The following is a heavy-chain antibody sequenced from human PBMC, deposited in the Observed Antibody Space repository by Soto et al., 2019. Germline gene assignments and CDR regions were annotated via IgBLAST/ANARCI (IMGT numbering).Heavy chain of an antibody. CDR1: GYIFTNYD. CDR3: AIGIKYGDYSRWFAP. CDR2: INPNSGNT. D-gene: IGHD4-17*01. V-gene: IGHV1-8*01. Sequence: QVQLVQSGAEVKKPGASVKVSCKASGYIFTNYDINWVRQATGQGLEYLGWINPNSGNTGYVQKFQGRVTMTRNTSTNTAYMELNSLRSEDTAVYYCAIGIKYGDYSRWFAPWGQGTLVTVSS. J-gene: IGHJ5*02.